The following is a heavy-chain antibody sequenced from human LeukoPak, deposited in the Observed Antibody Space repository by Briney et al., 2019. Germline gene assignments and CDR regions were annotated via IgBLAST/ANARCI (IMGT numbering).Heavy chain of an antibody. CDR1: GFTFSSYG. V-gene: IGHV3-30*18. D-gene: IGHD2-21*01. CDR2: ISYDGSNK. CDR3: AKDVADYFGMDV. J-gene: IGHJ6*02. Sequence: GGSLRLSCAASGFTFSSYGMHWVRQAPGKGLEWVAVISYDGSNKYYADSVKGRFTISRDNSKNTLYLQMNSLRAEDTAVYYCAKDVADYFGMDVWGQGTTVTVSS.